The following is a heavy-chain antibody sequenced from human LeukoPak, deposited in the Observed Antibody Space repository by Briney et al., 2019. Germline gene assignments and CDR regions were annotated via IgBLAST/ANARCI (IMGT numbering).Heavy chain of an antibody. CDR2: INPNNGGT. V-gene: IGHV1-2*04. D-gene: IGHD3-10*01. Sequence: ASVTVSCKASVYTFTGYYMHWVRQAPGQGLEWMGWINPNNGGTNYAHNFQDWVTTTRDTSISTAYMELSRLRSDDRAVYYCATQFGELLSLDYWGQGTLVTVSS. CDR1: VYTFTGYY. CDR3: ATQFGELLSLDY. J-gene: IGHJ4*02.